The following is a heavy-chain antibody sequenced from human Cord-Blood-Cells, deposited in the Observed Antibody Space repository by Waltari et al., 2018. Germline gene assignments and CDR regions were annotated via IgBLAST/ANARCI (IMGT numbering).Heavy chain of an antibody. CDR3: ATGIAAAATYFDY. J-gene: IGHJ4*02. D-gene: IGHD6-13*01. Sequence: QVQLVQPGAAVKKPGAPVKVPCKVSGYTLPEFSMTGVRQAPGKGLEWMGGFDPEDGETIYAQKFQSRVTMTEDTSTDTAYMELSSLRSEDTAVYYCATGIAAAATYFDYWGQGTLVTVSS. CDR1: GYTLPEFS. V-gene: IGHV1-24*01. CDR2: FDPEDGET.